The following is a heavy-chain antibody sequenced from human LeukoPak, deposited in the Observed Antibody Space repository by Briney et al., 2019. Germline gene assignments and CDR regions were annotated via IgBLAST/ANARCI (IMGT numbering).Heavy chain of an antibody. J-gene: IGHJ3*02. CDR1: GFTFDDYG. D-gene: IGHD2-15*01. CDR3: ASLLSREGAFDI. CDR2: INWNGGST. V-gene: IGHV3-20*04. Sequence: PGGSLRLSCAASGFTFDDYGMSWVRQAPGKGLEWVSGINWNGGSTGYADSVKGRFTISRDNAKNSLYLQMNSLRAEDTALYCCASLLSREGAFDIWGQGTMVTVSS.